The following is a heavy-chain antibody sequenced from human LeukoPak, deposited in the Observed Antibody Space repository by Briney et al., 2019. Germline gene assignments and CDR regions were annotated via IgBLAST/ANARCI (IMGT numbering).Heavy chain of an antibody. V-gene: IGHV1-69*04. CDR1: GGTFSSYA. D-gene: IGHD6-6*01. CDR3: ARSGLGAFDI. Sequence: GASVKVSCKASGGTFSSYAISWVRQAPGQRLEWMGRIIPILGIANYAQKFQGRVTITADKSTSTAYMELSSLRSEDTAVYYCARSGLGAFDIWGQGTMVTVSS. J-gene: IGHJ3*02. CDR2: IIPILGIA.